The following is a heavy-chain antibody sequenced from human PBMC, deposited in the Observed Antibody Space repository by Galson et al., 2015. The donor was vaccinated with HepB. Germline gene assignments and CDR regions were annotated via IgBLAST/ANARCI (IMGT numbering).Heavy chain of an antibody. CDR2: INPNSGGT. CDR1: GYTFTGYY. J-gene: IGHJ6*03. Sequence: SVKVSCKASGYTFTGYYMHWVRQAPGQGLEWMGWINPNSGGTNYAQKFQGRVTMTRDTSISTAYMELSRLRSDDTAVYYCARDKLLISYYYYMDVWGKGTTVTVSS. CDR3: ARDKLLISYYYYMDV. V-gene: IGHV1-2*02. D-gene: IGHD2-15*01.